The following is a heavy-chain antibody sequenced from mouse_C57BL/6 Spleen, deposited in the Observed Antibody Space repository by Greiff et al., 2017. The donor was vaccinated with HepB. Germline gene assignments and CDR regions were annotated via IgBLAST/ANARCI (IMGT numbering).Heavy chain of an antibody. CDR1: GFTFSDYY. CDR3: ARVYSNYWYFDV. Sequence: EVKLMESEGGLVQPGSSMKLSCTASGFTFSDYYMAWVRQVPEKGLEWVANINYDGSSTYYLDSLKSRFIISRDNAKNILYLQMSSLKSEDTATYYCARVYSNYWYFDVWGTGTTVTVSS. V-gene: IGHV5-16*01. CDR2: INYDGSST. D-gene: IGHD2-5*01. J-gene: IGHJ1*03.